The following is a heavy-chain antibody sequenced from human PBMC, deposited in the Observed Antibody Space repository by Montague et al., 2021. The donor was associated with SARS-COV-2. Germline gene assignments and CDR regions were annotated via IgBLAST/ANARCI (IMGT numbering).Heavy chain of an antibody. CDR1: GFTFSSHW. V-gene: IGHV3-74*01. D-gene: IGHD3-9*01. CDR3: ARDGVLRYFDWSPYYHNDMDV. CDR2: IKSDGSST. Sequence: SLRLSCAASGFTFSSHWKHWDRQAPGKGLVRVSRIKSDGSSTSYVDSVKGRFTISRDNAKNTLYLQMNSLRAEDTAVYHCARDGVLRYFDWSPYYHNDMDVWGKGTTVTVSS. J-gene: IGHJ6*03.